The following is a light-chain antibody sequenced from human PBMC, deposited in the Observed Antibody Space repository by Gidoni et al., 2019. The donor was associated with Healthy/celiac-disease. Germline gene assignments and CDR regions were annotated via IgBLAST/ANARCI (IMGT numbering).Light chain of an antibody. CDR1: QSLVHSDGNTY. CDR2: KMS. J-gene: IGKJ2*01. CDR3: MQATQFPRYT. Sequence: DIVMTQTPLSSPVTLGQPASISCRSSQSLVHSDGNTYLSWLQQRPGQPPRLLIYKMSNRFSGVPDRFSGSGAGTDCTLKISRVEAEDVGVYYCMQATQFPRYTFGQGTKLEIK. V-gene: IGKV2-24*01.